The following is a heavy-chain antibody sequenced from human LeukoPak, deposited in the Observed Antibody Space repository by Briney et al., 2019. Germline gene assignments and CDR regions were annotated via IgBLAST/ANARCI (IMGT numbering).Heavy chain of an antibody. D-gene: IGHD2/OR15-2a*01. CDR2: ISYDGSNK. Sequence: PGRSLRLSCAASGFTFSSYAMHWVRQAPGKGLEWVAVISYDGSNKYYADSVKGRFTISRDNSKNTLYLQMNSLRAEDTAVYYCARGKFSTAQGDYWGQGTLATVSS. CDR3: ARGKFSTAQGDY. J-gene: IGHJ4*02. V-gene: IGHV3-30-3*01. CDR1: GFTFSSYA.